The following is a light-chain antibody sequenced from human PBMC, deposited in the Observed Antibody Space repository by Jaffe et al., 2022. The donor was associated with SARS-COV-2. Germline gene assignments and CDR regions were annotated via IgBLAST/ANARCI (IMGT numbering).Light chain of an antibody. CDR1: SSYIGSNT. J-gene: IGLJ3*02. V-gene: IGLV1-44*01. CDR3: AAWDDSLNGWV. CDR2: TNN. Sequence: QSVLTQPPSASGTPGQRVTISCSGSSSYIGSNTVNWYQQFPGTAPKLLIYTNNQRPSGVPDRFSGSKSGTSASLAISGLQSEDEADYYCAAWDDSLNGWVFGGGTKLTVL.